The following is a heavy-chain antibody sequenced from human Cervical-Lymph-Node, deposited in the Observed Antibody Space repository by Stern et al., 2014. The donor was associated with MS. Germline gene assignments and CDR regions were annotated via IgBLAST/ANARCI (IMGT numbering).Heavy chain of an antibody. CDR1: GYSFTTYW. Sequence: EVQLVESGAEVKKPGESLKISRKGSGYSFTTYWIGWVRQMTGKGLEWMAIIHPGDSDTRYSPSFQGQVAMSVDKSINTACLQWSSLTASDSAMYYCARQGGGGVSIDYWGQGTLVTVSS. CDR2: IHPGDSDT. CDR3: ARQGGGGVSIDY. V-gene: IGHV5-51*01. D-gene: IGHD3-16*01. J-gene: IGHJ4*02.